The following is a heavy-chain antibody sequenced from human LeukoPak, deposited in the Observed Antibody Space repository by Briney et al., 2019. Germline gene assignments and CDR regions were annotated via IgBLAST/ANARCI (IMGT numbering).Heavy chain of an antibody. CDR3: ARHRVTHFDY. V-gene: IGHV3-7*01. CDR1: GFTFSSYW. CDR2: INQDASET. Sequence: GSLRLFCAASGFTFSSYWMSWVRQAPGKGLEWVAKINQDASETYYVDSVKGRFSISRDNAKNSLSLQMNSLRAEDTAVYYCARHRVTHFDYWGQGTLVTVSS. J-gene: IGHJ4*02. D-gene: IGHD2-21*02.